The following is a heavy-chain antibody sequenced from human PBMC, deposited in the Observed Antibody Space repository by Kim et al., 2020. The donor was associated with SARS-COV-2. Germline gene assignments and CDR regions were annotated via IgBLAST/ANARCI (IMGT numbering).Heavy chain of an antibody. V-gene: IGHV1-3*01. CDR2: NGNT. Sequence: NGNTKNSQKFQGRGTITRDTSASTAYMELSSLRSEDTAVYYCARDQSLDYWGQGTLVTVSS. J-gene: IGHJ4*02. CDR3: ARDQSLDY.